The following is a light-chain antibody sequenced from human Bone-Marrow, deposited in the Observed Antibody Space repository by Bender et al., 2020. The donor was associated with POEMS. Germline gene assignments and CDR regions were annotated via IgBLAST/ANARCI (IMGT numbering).Light chain of an antibody. CDR2: DVS. J-gene: IGLJ1*01. CDR3: CSYAGNYV. V-gene: IGLV2-11*01. CDR1: ASDFGSHDY. Sequence: QSAVTQPRSLSGSPAQSVTISCTGTASDFGSHDYVSWYQQHPDKAPRLIMYDVSNRPSGVSNRFSGSKSGNTASLTISGLQAEDEADYYCCSYAGNYVFGTGTTVTVL.